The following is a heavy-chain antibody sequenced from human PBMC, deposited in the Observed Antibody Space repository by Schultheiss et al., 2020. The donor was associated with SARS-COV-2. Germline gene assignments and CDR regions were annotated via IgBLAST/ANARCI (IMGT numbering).Heavy chain of an antibody. Sequence: GESLKISCAASGFTFSSYAMHWVRQAPGKGLEWVAVISYDGSNKYYADSVKGRFTISRDNSKNTLYLQMNSLRAEDTAVYYCAGPYGGGITGTTVLTDPYYYGMDVWGQGTTVTVSS. CDR2: ISYDGSNK. CDR1: GFTFSSYA. CDR3: AGPYGGGITGTTVLTDPYYYGMDV. J-gene: IGHJ6*02. D-gene: IGHD1-7*01. V-gene: IGHV3-30*04.